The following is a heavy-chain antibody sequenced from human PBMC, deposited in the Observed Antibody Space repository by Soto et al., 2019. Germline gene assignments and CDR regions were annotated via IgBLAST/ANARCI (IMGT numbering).Heavy chain of an antibody. V-gene: IGHV3-9*01. CDR1: GFTFDDYT. D-gene: IGHD3-10*01. Sequence: PGGSLRLSCAASGFTFDDYTMHWVRQAPGKGLEWVSGISWNSGSIGYADSVKGRFTISRDNAKNSLYLQMNSLRAEDTALYYCAKDRAYYYGSRVFDPWGQGTLVTVSS. CDR2: ISWNSGSI. J-gene: IGHJ5*02. CDR3: AKDRAYYYGSRVFDP.